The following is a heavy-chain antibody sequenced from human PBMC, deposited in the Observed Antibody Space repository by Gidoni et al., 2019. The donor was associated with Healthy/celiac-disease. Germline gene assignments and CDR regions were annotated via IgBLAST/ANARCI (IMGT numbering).Heavy chain of an antibody. CDR1: GFTFSAYF. Sequence: QVQLVESGGGLVKPGGSLRLSCAASGFTFSAYFMSWFRQAPGKGLEWVSYISSSGSTIYYADSVKGRFTISRDNAKNSLYLQMNSLRAEDTAVYYCARCLADFWSGYLGYYYYYMDVWGKGTTVTVSS. J-gene: IGHJ6*03. CDR2: ISSSGSTI. D-gene: IGHD3-3*01. CDR3: ARCLADFWSGYLGYYYYYMDV. V-gene: IGHV3-11*01.